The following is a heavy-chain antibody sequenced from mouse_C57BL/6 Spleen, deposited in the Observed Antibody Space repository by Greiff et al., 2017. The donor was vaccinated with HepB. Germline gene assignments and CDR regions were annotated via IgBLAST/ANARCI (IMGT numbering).Heavy chain of an antibody. J-gene: IGHJ2*01. CDR1: GFTFSSYT. CDR2: ISGGGGNT. CDR3: ARHSLADYYGSREDYFDY. D-gene: IGHD1-1*01. Sequence: EVKLMESGGGLVKPGGSLKLSCAASGFTFSSYTMSWVRQTPEKRLEWVATISGGGGNTYYPDSVKGRFTISRDNAKNTLYLQMSSLRSEDTALYYCARHSLADYYGSREDYFDYWGQGTTLTVSS. V-gene: IGHV5-9*01.